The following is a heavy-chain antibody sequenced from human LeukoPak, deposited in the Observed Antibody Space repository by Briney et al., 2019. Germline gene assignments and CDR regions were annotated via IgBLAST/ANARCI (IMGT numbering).Heavy chain of an antibody. CDR1: GFTFSSYA. Sequence: PGRSLRLSCAASGFTFSSYAMHWVRQAPGKGLEWVAVIPYDGSNKYYADSVKSRFTISRDNSKNTLYLQMNSLRAEDTAVYYCARDIVVVVAVTGPDYWGQGTLVTVSS. CDR3: ARDIVVVVAVTGPDY. CDR2: IPYDGSNK. D-gene: IGHD2-15*01. V-gene: IGHV3-30-3*01. J-gene: IGHJ4*02.